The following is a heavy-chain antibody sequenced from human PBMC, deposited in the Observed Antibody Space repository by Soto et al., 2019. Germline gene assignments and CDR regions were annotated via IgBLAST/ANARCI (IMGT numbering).Heavy chain of an antibody. CDR2: IKSKTDGGTT. D-gene: IGHD1-26*01. CDR1: GFTFSNAW. V-gene: IGHV3-15*07. Sequence: GGSLRLSCAASGFTFSNAWMNWVRQAPGKGLEWVGRIKSKTDGGTTDYAAPVKGRFTISRDDSKNTLYLQMNSLKTEDTAVYYCTTDLWMKVGAKAVWGQGTLVTVSS. CDR3: TTDLWMKVGAKAV. J-gene: IGHJ4*02.